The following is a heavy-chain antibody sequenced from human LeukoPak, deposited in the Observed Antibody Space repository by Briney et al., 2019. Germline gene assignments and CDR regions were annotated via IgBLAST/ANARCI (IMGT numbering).Heavy chain of an antibody. D-gene: IGHD6-19*01. J-gene: IGHJ4*02. CDR1: GVTFSSYR. V-gene: IGHV3-21*01. CDR3: ARVGTSSSGWQFAY. Sequence: GGTLRLSCAASGVTFSSYRMNWGRQAPGKGLEWVSSISSSSSYIYYADSVKGRFTISRANAKTSLYLQMNSLRAEDTAVYYCARVGTSSSGWQFAYWGQGTLVTVSS. CDR2: ISSSSSYI.